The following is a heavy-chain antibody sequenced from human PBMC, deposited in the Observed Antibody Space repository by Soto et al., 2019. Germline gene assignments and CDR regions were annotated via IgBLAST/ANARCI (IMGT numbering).Heavy chain of an antibody. Sequence: SETLSLTCTVSGGSISSSSYNGDWIRHPPGKWLEWIGSIYYCGRTYYNPSIKSRVTISADTSKNQFSLKLSPVTAADTAVYYCAVQKTHMVRGVIAKTLYGMDVWAQGTTVT. V-gene: IGHV4-39*01. CDR2: IYYCGRT. CDR1: GGSISSSSYN. J-gene: IGHJ6*02. CDR3: AVQKTHMVRGVIAKTLYGMDV. D-gene: IGHD3-10*01.